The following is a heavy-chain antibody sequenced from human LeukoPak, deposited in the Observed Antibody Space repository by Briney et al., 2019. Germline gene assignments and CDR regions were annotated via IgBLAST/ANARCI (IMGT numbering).Heavy chain of an antibody. CDR3: ARSCGGDCYSPSGPSDAFDI. CDR1: GFSLSTNGMR. D-gene: IGHD2-21*02. Sequence: SGPTLVNPTQTLTLTCTFSGFSLSTNGMRVSWIRQPPGKALEWLARIDWDDDKFYSTSLKTRLTISKDTSKNQVVLTMTNMDPVDTATYYCARSCGGDCYSPSGPSDAFDIWGQGTMVTVSS. V-gene: IGHV2-70*04. J-gene: IGHJ3*02. CDR2: IDWDDDK.